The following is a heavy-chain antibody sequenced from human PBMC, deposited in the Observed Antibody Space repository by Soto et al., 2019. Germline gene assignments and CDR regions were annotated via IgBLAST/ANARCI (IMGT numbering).Heavy chain of an antibody. Sequence: SVKVSCKASGGTFSSYAISWVRQAPGRGLEWMGGIIPIFGTANYAQKFQGRVTITADESTSTAYMELSSLRSEDTAVYYCAREGGYDSSGQYRNWFDPWGQGTQVTVS. CDR1: GGTFSSYA. CDR2: IIPIFGTA. CDR3: AREGGYDSSGQYRNWFDP. J-gene: IGHJ5*02. D-gene: IGHD3-22*01. V-gene: IGHV1-69*13.